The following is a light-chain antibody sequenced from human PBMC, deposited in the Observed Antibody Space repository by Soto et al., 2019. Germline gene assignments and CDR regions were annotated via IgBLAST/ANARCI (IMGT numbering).Light chain of an antibody. CDR1: TGAVTSGYY. CDR3: LLCYGAAPV. Sequence: QAVVTQEPSLTVSPGGTVTLTCASSTGAVTSGYYPNWFQQKPGQAPRALIYSTSNKQSWTPARFSGSLLGGKAALTLSGVQPEDEAEYYCLLCYGAAPVFGGGTKVTVL. V-gene: IGLV7-43*01. CDR2: STS. J-gene: IGLJ3*02.